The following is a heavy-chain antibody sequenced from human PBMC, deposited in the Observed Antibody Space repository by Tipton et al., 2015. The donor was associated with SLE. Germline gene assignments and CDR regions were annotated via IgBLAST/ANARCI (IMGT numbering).Heavy chain of an antibody. CDR2: IYPGDSDT. Sequence: QLVQSGAEVKKPGESLKISCKGSGYSFTSYWIGWVRQMPGKGLEWMGIIYPGDSDTRYSPSFQGQVTISADKSISTAYMQWSSLKASDTAMYYSAGLSSSDYDSSGYDYWGQGTRVTVSS. J-gene: IGHJ4*02. CDR1: GYSFTSYW. D-gene: IGHD3-22*01. CDR3: AGLSSSDYDSSGYDY. V-gene: IGHV5-51*03.